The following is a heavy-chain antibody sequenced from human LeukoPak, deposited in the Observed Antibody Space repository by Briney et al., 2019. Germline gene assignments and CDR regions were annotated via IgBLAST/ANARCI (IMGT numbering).Heavy chain of an antibody. Sequence: GGSLRLSCAASRFTFDDYGMSWVRQAPGKGLEWVSGINWNGGSTGYADSVKGRFTISRDNAKNSLYLQMNSLRVEDTALYYCARELAAAIIDYWGQGTLVTVSS. D-gene: IGHD6-13*01. J-gene: IGHJ4*02. CDR3: ARELAAAIIDY. V-gene: IGHV3-20*04. CDR1: RFTFDDYG. CDR2: INWNGGST.